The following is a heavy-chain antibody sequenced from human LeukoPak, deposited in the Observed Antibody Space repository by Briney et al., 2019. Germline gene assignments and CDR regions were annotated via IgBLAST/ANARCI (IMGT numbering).Heavy chain of an antibody. D-gene: IGHD3-10*01. V-gene: IGHV1-18*04. Sequence: AGVKVCCKASGYTFTCYGIRMVRQAPGQGQEWMGWICAYNGNTNCAQKLQGRVTMTTDTSTSTAYMERRSLRSDDTAVYYCARDGLPYYYGSGSHFDYWGQGTLVTVSS. CDR2: ICAYNGNT. J-gene: IGHJ4*02. CDR3: ARDGLPYYYGSGSHFDY. CDR1: GYTFTCYG.